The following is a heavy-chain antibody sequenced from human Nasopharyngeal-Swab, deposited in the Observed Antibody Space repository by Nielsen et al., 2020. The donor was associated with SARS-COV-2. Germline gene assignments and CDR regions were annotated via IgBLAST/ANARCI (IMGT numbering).Heavy chain of an antibody. J-gene: IGHJ6*02. V-gene: IGHV1-2*06. D-gene: IGHD6-19*01. CDR1: GYTFTGYY. CDR3: ARDPTSVAGTGDYYYGMDV. Sequence: ASVKVSCKASGYTFTGYYMHWVRQAPGQGLEWMGRINPNSGGTHYAQKFQGRVTMTRDTSISTAYMELSRLRSDDTAVYYCARDPTSVAGTGDYYYGMDVWGQGTTVTVSS. CDR2: INPNSGGT.